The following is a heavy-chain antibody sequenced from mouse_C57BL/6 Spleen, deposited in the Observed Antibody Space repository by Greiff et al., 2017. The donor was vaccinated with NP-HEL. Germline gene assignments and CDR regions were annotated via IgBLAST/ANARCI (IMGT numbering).Heavy chain of an antibody. Sequence: VQLQQPGTELVKPGASVKLSCKASGYTFTSYWMHWVKQRPGQGLGWIGNINPSNGGTNYNEKFKSKATLTVDKSSSTAYMQLSSLTSEDSAVYYCATSTLVAPWDYDVWGTGTTVTVSS. J-gene: IGHJ1*03. CDR1: GYTFTSYW. V-gene: IGHV1-53*01. CDR2: INPSNGGT. CDR3: ATSTLVAPWDYDV. D-gene: IGHD1-1*01.